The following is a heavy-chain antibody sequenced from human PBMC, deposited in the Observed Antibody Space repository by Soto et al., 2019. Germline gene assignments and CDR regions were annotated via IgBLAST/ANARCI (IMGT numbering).Heavy chain of an antibody. CDR2: ISTYNGNT. CDR3: ARDLSGTSFDY. V-gene: IGHV1-18*04. D-gene: IGHD1-26*01. J-gene: IGHJ4*02. Sequence: GASVKVSCKASGYTFTSHVINWVRQAPGQGLEWMGWISTYNGNTHYAQNLQGRVTMTTDTSTSTAYMELRSLRSDDTAVYYCARDLSGTSFDYWGQGTLVTVSS. CDR1: GYTFTSHV.